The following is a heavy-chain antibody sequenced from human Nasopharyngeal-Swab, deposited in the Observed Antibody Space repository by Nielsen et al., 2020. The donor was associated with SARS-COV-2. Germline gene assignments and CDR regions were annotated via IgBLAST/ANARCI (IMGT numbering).Heavy chain of an antibody. J-gene: IGHJ4*02. Sequence: ASVKVSCKASGYSFRSYGINWVRQAPGQGPEYIGWISTKTGAPTYAQAFTGRFVISLDTSVSTTYLQISSLKADDTAVYYCARENQEYANIWIDYWGQGTKVIVSS. D-gene: IGHD1-1*01. V-gene: IGHV7-4-1*02. CDR2: ISTKTGAP. CDR3: ARENQEYANIWIDY. CDR1: GYSFRSYG.